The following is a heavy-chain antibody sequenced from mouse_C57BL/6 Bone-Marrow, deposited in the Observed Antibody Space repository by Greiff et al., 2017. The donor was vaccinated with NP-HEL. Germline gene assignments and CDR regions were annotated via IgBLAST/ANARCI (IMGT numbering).Heavy chain of an antibody. J-gene: IGHJ2*01. CDR1: GYTFTSYW. CDR2: IDPSDSYT. V-gene: IGHV1-59*01. CDR3: ARSTTGMDY. Sequence: VKLQQPGAELVRPGTSVKLSCKASGYTFTSYWMHWVKQRPGQGLEWIGVIDPSDSYTNYNQKFKGKATLTVDTSSSTAYMQLSSLTSEDSAVYYCARSTTGMDYWGQGTTLTVSS. D-gene: IGHD4-1*02.